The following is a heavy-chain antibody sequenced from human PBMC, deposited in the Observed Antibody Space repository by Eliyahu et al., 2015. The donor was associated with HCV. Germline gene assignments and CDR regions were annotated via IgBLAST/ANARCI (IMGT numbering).Heavy chain of an antibody. CDR3: ASSGDTAMVNDAFDI. CDR2: IIPILGIA. Sequence: QVQLVQSGAEVKKPGSSVKVSCKASGGTFSSYTISWVRQAPGQGLEWMGRIIPILGIANYAQKFQGRVTITADKSTSTAYMELSSLRSEDTAVYYCASSGDTAMVNDAFDIWGQGTMVTVSS. J-gene: IGHJ3*02. D-gene: IGHD5-18*01. CDR1: GGTFSSYT. V-gene: IGHV1-69*02.